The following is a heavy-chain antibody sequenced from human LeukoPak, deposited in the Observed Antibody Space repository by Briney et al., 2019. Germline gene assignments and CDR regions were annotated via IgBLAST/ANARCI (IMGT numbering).Heavy chain of an antibody. V-gene: IGHV3-23*01. J-gene: IGHJ4*02. D-gene: IGHD2-2*01. CDR3: VKGGRICSSSTCRVDY. CDR1: GLCFGSHA. Sequence: PGGSLRLSCAASGLCFGSHAMSWVRQAPGKGLEWVSVISNSGAVTHYADSVKGRFTISRDKSNNMLYLQMDNLSAEDTAIYYCVKGGRICSSSTCRVDYWGQGTLVTVSS. CDR2: ISNSGAVT.